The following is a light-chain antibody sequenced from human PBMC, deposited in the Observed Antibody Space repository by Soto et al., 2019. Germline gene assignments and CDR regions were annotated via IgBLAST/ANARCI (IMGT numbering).Light chain of an antibody. J-gene: IGLJ1*01. CDR3: RSYTRSSSLDV. Sequence: QSVLTQPASVSGSPGQSITISCTGTSSDVGGYNYVSWYQQHPGKAPKLMIYDVSNRPSGVSNRFSGSKSGNTASLTISGLRAGAGFIYSGRSYTRSSSLDVLETGTR. CDR1: SSDVGGYNY. V-gene: IGLV2-14*01. CDR2: DVS.